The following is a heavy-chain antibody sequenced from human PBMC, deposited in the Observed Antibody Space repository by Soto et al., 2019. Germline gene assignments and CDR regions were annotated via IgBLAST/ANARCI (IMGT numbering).Heavy chain of an antibody. J-gene: IGHJ4*02. D-gene: IGHD1-26*01. CDR3: AKEGGLSGSYYISSSYYFDY. CDR2: ISYDGSNT. V-gene: IGHV3-30*18. Sequence: QVQLVESGGGVVQPGRSLRLSCVASGFTFSSYGMHWVRQAPGKGLEWVAIISYDGSNTYYADSVKGRFTISRDNSKNPLYLPMNSLRADDTSVYYCAKEGGLSGSYYISSSYYFDYWGQGTLVTVSS. CDR1: GFTFSSYG.